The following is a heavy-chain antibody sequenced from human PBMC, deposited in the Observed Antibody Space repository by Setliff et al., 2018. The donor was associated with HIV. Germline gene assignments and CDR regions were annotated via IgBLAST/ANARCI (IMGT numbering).Heavy chain of an antibody. CDR1: GGSINSDNYY. J-gene: IGHJ1*01. CDR2: IYYSGTT. CDR3: ASRGIVVVTMSMPDEFFVH. Sequence: KTSETLSLTCSVSGGSINSDNYYWGWTRQAPGKGLEWIGSIYYSGTTYYNPSLRGRVTISVDRSRNQFSLTLNSVTAADTATYYCASRGIVVVTMSMPDEFFVHWGHGTLVTVSS. D-gene: IGHD2-21*02. V-gene: IGHV4-39*01.